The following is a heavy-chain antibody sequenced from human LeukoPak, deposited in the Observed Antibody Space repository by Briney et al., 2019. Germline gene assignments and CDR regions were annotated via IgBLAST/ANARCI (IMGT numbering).Heavy chain of an antibody. V-gene: IGHV3-23*01. D-gene: IGHD6-13*01. J-gene: IGHJ4*02. Sequence: GGTLRLSCAASGFTFSNFGMAWVRQAPGKGLEWVSAIDASGRNTYYADSVKGRFTISRDNSKNTLYLQMNSLRAEDTAVYYCAKDRSSSWSYYFDYWGQGTLVTVSS. CDR1: GFTFSNFG. CDR3: AKDRSSSWSYYFDY. CDR2: IDASGRNT.